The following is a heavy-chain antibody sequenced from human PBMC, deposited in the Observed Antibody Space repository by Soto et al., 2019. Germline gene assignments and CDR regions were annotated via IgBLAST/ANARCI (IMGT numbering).Heavy chain of an antibody. Sequence: QVQLVQSGAEVKKPGASVKVSCKASGYTFTSYAMHWVRQAPGQRLEWMGWINAGNGNTKYSQKFQGRVTITRDTPASTAYMEPSSLRSEDTAVYYCARVIGGWYYFDYWGQGTLVTFSS. CDR1: GYTFTSYA. J-gene: IGHJ4*02. CDR2: INAGNGNT. D-gene: IGHD6-19*01. V-gene: IGHV1-3*01. CDR3: ARVIGGWYYFDY.